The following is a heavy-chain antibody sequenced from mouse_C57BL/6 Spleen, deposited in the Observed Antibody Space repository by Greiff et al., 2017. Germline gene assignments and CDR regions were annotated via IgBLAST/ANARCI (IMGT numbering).Heavy chain of an antibody. CDR1: GFNIKDYY. J-gene: IGHJ4*01. Sequence: VQLQQSGAELVKPGASVKLSCTASGFNIKDYYMHWVKQRTEQGLEWIGRIDPEDGETKYAPKFPGKATITADTSSNTAYLQLSSLTSEDTAVYYCASWGVYAMDYWGQGTSVTVSS. CDR2: IDPEDGET. CDR3: ASWGVYAMDY. V-gene: IGHV14-2*01.